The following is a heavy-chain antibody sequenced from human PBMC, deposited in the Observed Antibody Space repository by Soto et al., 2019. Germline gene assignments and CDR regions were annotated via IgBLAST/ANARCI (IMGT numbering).Heavy chain of an antibody. CDR3: ARSFAQLGVTDY. V-gene: IGHV4-39*01. CDR1: GGSISSSSYY. CDR2: IYYSGST. J-gene: IGHJ4*02. D-gene: IGHD6-13*01. Sequence: SETLSLTCTVSGGSISSSSYYWGWIRQPPGKGLEWIGSIYYSGSTYYNPSLKSRVTISVDTSKNQFSLKLSSVTAADTAVYYCARSFAQLGVTDYWGQGTLVTVSS.